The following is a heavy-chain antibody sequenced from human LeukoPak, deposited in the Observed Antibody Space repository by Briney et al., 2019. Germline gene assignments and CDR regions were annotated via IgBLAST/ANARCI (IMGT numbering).Heavy chain of an antibody. J-gene: IGHJ6*02. CDR3: ARVPSMIRGVVNYGMDV. V-gene: IGHV1-2*02. Sequence: GASVTVSFTTSGYSFTFYFMHWVRQAPGQGLEWMGWINPNSGDTKYAQRFQGRVTMTRDTSINTAYMELRRLTSDDTAVYYCARVPSMIRGVVNYGMDVWGQGTTVTVSS. D-gene: IGHD3-10*01. CDR2: INPNSGDT. CDR1: GYSFTFYF.